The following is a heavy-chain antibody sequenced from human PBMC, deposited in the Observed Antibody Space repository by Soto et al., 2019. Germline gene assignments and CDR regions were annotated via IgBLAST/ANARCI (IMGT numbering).Heavy chain of an antibody. CDR2: IYYSGST. V-gene: IGHV4-59*01. CDR1: GGSFSGYY. Sequence: SETLSLTCAVYGGSFSGYYWSWIRQPPGKGLEWIGYIYYSGSTNYNPSLKSRVTISVDTSKNQFSLKLSSVTAADTAVYYCARVAKYDYVWGSYPTGWFDPWGQGTLVTVSS. J-gene: IGHJ5*02. CDR3: ARVAKYDYVWGSYPTGWFDP. D-gene: IGHD3-16*02.